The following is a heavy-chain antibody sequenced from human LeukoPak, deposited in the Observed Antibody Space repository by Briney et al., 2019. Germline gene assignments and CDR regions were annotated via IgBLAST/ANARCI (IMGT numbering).Heavy chain of an antibody. D-gene: IGHD3-10*01. CDR3: AKDGGVLWFGELFREQYYFDY. Sequence: GGSLRLSCAASGFTLSSYAMSWVRQAPGKGLEWVSAISGSGGSTYYADSVKGRFTISRDNSKNTLYLQMNSLRAEDTAVYYCAKDGGVLWFGELFREQYYFDYWGQGTLVTVSS. CDR2: ISGSGGST. CDR1: GFTLSSYA. V-gene: IGHV3-23*01. J-gene: IGHJ4*02.